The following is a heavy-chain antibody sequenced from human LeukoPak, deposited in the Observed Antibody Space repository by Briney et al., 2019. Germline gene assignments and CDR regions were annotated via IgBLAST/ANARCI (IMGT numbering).Heavy chain of an antibody. CDR1: GFTFSTYW. CDR3: ARDREVPTPDEYFEH. D-gene: IGHD5-24*01. V-gene: IGHV3-7*01. CDR2: IKQDGSEK. Sequence: PGGSLRLSCAASGFTFSTYWMTWVRQAPGKGLEWVANIKQDGSEKYYVDSVKGRFTVSRDNAKNSAFLLMNSLRADDTAVYYCARDREVPTPDEYFEHWGQGTLVTVSS. J-gene: IGHJ1*01.